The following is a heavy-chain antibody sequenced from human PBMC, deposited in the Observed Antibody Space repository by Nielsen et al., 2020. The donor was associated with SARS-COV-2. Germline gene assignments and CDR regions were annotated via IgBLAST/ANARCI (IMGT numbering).Heavy chain of an antibody. J-gene: IGHJ4*02. D-gene: IGHD6-19*01. CDR3: ARASSVAVADY. Sequence: GESLKISCAASGFTFSSYAMSWIRQAPGKGLEWVSYISSSGSTIYYADSVKGRFTISRDNAKNSLYLQMNSLRAEDTAVYYCARASSVAVADYWGQGTLVIVSS. CDR2: ISSSGSTI. V-gene: IGHV3-11*01. CDR1: GFTFSSYA.